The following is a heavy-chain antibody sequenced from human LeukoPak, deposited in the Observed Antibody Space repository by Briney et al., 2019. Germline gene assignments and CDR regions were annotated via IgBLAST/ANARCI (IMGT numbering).Heavy chain of an antibody. CDR1: GGSISSSSYY. Sequence: PSETLSLTCTVSGGSISSSSYYWGWIRQPPGKGLEWIGSIYYSGSTYYNPSLKSRVTISVDTSKNQFSLKLSSVTAADTAVYYCAGQLHDAFDIWGQGTMVAVSS. CDR2: IYYSGST. V-gene: IGHV4-39*01. J-gene: IGHJ3*02. CDR3: AGQLHDAFDI.